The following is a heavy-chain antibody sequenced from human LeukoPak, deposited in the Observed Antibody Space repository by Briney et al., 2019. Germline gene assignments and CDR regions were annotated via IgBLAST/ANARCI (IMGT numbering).Heavy chain of an antibody. CDR3: ARRVGSSDCFDY. D-gene: IGHD6-6*01. J-gene: IGHJ4*02. Sequence: SETLSLTCAVYGGSFSDYYWTWIRQSPGKGLEWIGDINHSAITNYNSSLKSRVTISVDTSKNQFSLKLNSVTAADTAVYYCARRVGSSDCFDYWGQGTLVTVSS. CDR1: GGSFSDYY. CDR2: INHSAIT. V-gene: IGHV4-34*01.